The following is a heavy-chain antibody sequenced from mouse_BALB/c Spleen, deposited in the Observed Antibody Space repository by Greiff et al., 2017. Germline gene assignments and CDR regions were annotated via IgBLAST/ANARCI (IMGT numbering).Heavy chain of an antibody. D-gene: IGHD2-2*01. CDR3: RRDEDGDDLYAMGY. CDR1: GFTFSDYY. J-gene: IGHJ4*01. Sequence: EVLLVESGGGLVKPGGSLKLSCAASGFTFSDYYMYWVRQTPEKRLECVATISDGGSYTYYPDSVKGRFTISRDNAKDNLYLQMSSLKSEDTAMYYSRRDEDGDDLYAMGYWGQGTTVAVST. V-gene: IGHV5-4*02. CDR2: ISDGGSYT.